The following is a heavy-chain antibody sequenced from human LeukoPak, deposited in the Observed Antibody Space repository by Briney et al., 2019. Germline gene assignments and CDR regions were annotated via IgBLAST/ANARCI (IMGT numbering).Heavy chain of an antibody. CDR3: TRIGIGIIGRDPVDY. CDR2: IRSKTYGGAA. V-gene: IGHV3-49*04. Sequence: GGSLRLSCAASGFTFRDYAMSRVRLAPGKGLQWVGFIRSKTYGGAADYGASVKGRFTIYRDDSQSIAYLLMNRLEIEDTAVYYCTRIGIGIIGRDPVDYWGQGTLVTVSS. J-gene: IGHJ4*02. D-gene: IGHD2-21*01. CDR1: GFTFRDYA.